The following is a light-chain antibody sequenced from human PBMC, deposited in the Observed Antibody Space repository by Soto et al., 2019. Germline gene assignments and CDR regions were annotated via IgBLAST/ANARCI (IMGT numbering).Light chain of an antibody. CDR2: GAS. Sequence: EVVMTQSPATLSVSPGDRATLSCRASQSVSSSYLAWYQQKPGQAPRLLIHGASSRATGIPDRISGSGSGTDFTLTISRLEPEDFAVYYCQQYGSSPITFGQGTRLEIK. V-gene: IGKV3-20*01. J-gene: IGKJ5*01. CDR3: QQYGSSPIT. CDR1: QSVSSSY.